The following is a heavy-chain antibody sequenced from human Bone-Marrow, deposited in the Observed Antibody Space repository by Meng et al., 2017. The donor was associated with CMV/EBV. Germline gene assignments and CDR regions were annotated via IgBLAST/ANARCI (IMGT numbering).Heavy chain of an antibody. CDR1: GFTFSSYS. CDR3: ARESGSIAARRYYYYGMDV. Sequence: GESLKISCAASGFTFSSYSMNWVRQAPGKGLEWVSYISSSSSTIYYADSVKGRFTISRDNAKNSLYLQMNSLRAEDTAVYYCARESGSIAARRYYYYGMDVWGQGTTVTVSS. V-gene: IGHV3-48*04. CDR2: ISSSSSTI. J-gene: IGHJ6*02. D-gene: IGHD6-6*01.